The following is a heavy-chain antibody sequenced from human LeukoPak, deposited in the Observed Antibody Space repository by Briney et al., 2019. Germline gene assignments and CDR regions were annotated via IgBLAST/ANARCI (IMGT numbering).Heavy chain of an antibody. CDR3: AKADFSFYYMDV. CDR2: ISGSAIST. Sequence: GGSLRLSCVASGFTFSGYAMNWVRQAPGKGLEWVSGISGSAISTYYGDSVKGRFTISRDNSKNRLYLQMNSLRAEDTAVYYCAKADFSFYYMDVWGKGTTVTVSS. V-gene: IGHV3-23*01. CDR1: GFTFSGYA. J-gene: IGHJ6*03.